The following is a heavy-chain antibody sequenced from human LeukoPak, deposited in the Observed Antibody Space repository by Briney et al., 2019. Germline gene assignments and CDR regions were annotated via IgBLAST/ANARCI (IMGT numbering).Heavy chain of an antibody. Sequence: GESLKISCKGSGYCFTNYWIGWVRQMPGKGLEWMGIIYPGDSDTRYRPSFQGQVTISADKSISTAYLQWSSLKASDTAMYYCARQGLYCSGGSCYSNDAFDIWGQGTMVTVSS. V-gene: IGHV5-51*01. CDR3: ARQGLYCSGGSCYSNDAFDI. J-gene: IGHJ3*02. D-gene: IGHD2-15*01. CDR1: GYCFTNYW. CDR2: IYPGDSDT.